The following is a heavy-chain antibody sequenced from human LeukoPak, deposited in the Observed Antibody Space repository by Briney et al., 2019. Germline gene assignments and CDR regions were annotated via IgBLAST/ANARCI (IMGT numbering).Heavy chain of an antibody. J-gene: IGHJ6*02. D-gene: IGHD1-26*01. V-gene: IGHV4-39*01. CDR2: IYYSGST. CDR3: ARGGGSYYYYYYGMDV. CDR1: GGSISSSSYY. Sequence: SETLSLTCTVSGGSISSSSYYWGWIRQPPGKGLEWIGSIYYSGSTYYNPSLKSRVTISVDTSKNQFSLKLSSVTAADTAVYYCARGGGSYYYYYYGMDVWGQGTTVTVSS.